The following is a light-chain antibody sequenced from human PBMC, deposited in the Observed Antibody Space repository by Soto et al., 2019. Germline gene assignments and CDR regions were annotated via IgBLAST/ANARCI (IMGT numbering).Light chain of an antibody. CDR2: DAS. CDR1: QSVSSSY. V-gene: IGKV3-20*01. Sequence: EIVLTQSPGTLSLSPGERATLSCRSSQSVSSSYLAWYQQKPGQAPRLLIYDASNRATGIPDRFSGSGSGTDFTLSIIRLEPEDVAVYYCQQYGNSPTFGQGTKVEIK. CDR3: QQYGNSPT. J-gene: IGKJ1*01.